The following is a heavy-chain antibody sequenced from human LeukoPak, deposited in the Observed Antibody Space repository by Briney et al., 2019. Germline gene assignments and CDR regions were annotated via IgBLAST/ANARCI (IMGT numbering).Heavy chain of an antibody. D-gene: IGHD4-17*01. CDR1: GFTFSSYS. Sequence: PGGSLRLSCAASGFTFSSYSMNWVRQAPGKGLEWVSSISSSSSYIYYADSVKGRFTISRDNAKNSLYLQMNSLRAEDTAVYYRARRNGDYHNAFDIWGQGTMVTVSS. CDR2: ISSSSSYI. CDR3: ARRNGDYHNAFDI. V-gene: IGHV3-21*01. J-gene: IGHJ3*02.